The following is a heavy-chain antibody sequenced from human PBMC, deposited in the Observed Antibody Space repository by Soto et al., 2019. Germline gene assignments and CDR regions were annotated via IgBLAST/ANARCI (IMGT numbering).Heavy chain of an antibody. Sequence: SLRLSCAASGFTFSSYAMHWVRQAPGKGLEWVAVISYDGSNKYYADSVKGRFTISRDNSKNTLYLQMNSLRAEDTAVYYCARVKYSSGWSYYYGMDVWGQGTTVTVSS. J-gene: IGHJ6*02. V-gene: IGHV3-30-3*01. CDR2: ISYDGSNK. CDR3: ARVKYSSGWSYYYGMDV. D-gene: IGHD6-19*01. CDR1: GFTFSSYA.